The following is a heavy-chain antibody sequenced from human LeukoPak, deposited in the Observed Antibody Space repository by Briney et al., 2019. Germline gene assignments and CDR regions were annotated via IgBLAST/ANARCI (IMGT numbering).Heavy chain of an antibody. CDR1: GFTFSSYW. D-gene: IGHD6-19*01. J-gene: IGHJ5*02. Sequence: GGSLRLSCTASGFTFSSYWMSWVRQIPGRGLEWVANIKKDGSEKKYVDSVKGRFTISRDNAENSLYLQMNSLRVEDTAVYYCVREGGSDWYSGWFDPWGQGTLVTVSS. CDR2: IKKDGSEK. CDR3: VREGGSDWYSGWFDP. V-gene: IGHV3-7*01.